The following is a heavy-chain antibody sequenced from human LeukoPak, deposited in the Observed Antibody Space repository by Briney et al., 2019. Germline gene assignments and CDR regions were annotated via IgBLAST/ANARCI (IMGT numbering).Heavy chain of an antibody. J-gene: IGHJ1*01. CDR3: ARSSSSPLDAEYFQH. V-gene: IGHV1-69*05. CDR1: GGTFTSNS. D-gene: IGHD6-6*01. Sequence: SVKVSCTSSGGTFTSNSIGWEWPGQAQGIERMWVGIPIFGTANYAQKYQGRATITTDESTSTAYMELSSLRSEDTAVYYCARSSSSPLDAEYFQHWGQGTLVTVSS. CDR2: GIPIFGTA.